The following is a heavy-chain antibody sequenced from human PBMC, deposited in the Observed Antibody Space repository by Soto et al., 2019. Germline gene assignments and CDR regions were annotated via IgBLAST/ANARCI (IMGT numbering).Heavy chain of an antibody. CDR3: ASEGTVTDAFDI. V-gene: IGHV1-46*03. CDR2: INPSGDST. Sequence: ASVKVSCKASGYTFTSYYMHWVRQAPGQGLEWMGIINPSGDSTTHAQKFQGRVTMTRDTSTSTVYMELSSLRSEDTALYYCASEGTVTDAFDIWGQGTMVTVSS. J-gene: IGHJ3*02. CDR1: GYTFTSYY. D-gene: IGHD4-17*01.